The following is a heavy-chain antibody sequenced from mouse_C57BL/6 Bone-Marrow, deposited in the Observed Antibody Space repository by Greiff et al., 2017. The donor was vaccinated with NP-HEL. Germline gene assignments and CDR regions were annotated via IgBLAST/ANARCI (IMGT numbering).Heavy chain of an antibody. J-gene: IGHJ1*03. CDR1: GFTFSNYW. CDR3: TGVSRYFDV. V-gene: IGHV6-3*01. Sequence: EVKVEESGGGLVQPGGSMKLSCVASGFTFSNYWMNWVRQSPEKGLEWVAQIRLKSDNYATHYAESVKGRFTISRDDSKSSVYLQMNNLRAEDTGIYYCTGVSRYFDVWGTGTTVTVSS. CDR2: IRLKSDNYAT.